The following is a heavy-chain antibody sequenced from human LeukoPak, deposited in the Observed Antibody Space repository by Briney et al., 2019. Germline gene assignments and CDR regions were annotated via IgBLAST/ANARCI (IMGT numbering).Heavy chain of an antibody. J-gene: IGHJ4*02. CDR3: ASGEPANY. V-gene: IGHV3-48*04. CDR2: ISSSSSTI. Sequence: GGSLRLPCAASGFTFSSYSMNWVRQAPGKGLEWVSYISSSSSTIYYADSVKGRFTISRDNAKNSLYLQMNSLRAEDTAVYYCASGEPANYWGQGTLVTVSS. D-gene: IGHD1-14*01. CDR1: GFTFSSYS.